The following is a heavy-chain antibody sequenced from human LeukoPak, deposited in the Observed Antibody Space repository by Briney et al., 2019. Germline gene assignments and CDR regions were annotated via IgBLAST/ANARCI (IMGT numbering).Heavy chain of an antibody. D-gene: IGHD1-26*01. CDR3: ARVGVYSGTYYFDS. V-gene: IGHV1-69*06. CDR1: GDTFSRYG. J-gene: IGHJ4*01. CDR2: IIPLLGSA. Sequence: ASVKVSCKTSGDTFSRYGISWVRRAPGQGLEFMGGIIPLLGSANYPQNLQGRVTITADKATSTVYMDLSSLGSGDTAVYYCARVGVYSGTYYFDSWGLGTQVTVSS.